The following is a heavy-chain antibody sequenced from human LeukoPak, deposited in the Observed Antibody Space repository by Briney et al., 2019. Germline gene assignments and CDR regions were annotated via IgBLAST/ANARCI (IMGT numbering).Heavy chain of an antibody. V-gene: IGHV4-38-2*02. J-gene: IGHJ5*02. CDR2: IHHSGST. CDR1: GYSISSGYY. Sequence: SETLSLTCTVSGYSISSGYYWGWIRQPPGKGLEWIGSIHHSGSTYYNPSLKSRVTISVDTSKNQFSLKLSSVTAADTAVYYCARSRYCSGGSCYSNWFDPWGQGTLVTVSS. CDR3: ARSRYCSGGSCYSNWFDP. D-gene: IGHD2-15*01.